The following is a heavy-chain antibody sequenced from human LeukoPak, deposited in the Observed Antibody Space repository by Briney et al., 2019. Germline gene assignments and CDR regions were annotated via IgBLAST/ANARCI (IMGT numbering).Heavy chain of an antibody. CDR2: ISAYNGNT. J-gene: IGHJ4*02. CDR1: GYTFTSYS. V-gene: IGHV1-18*01. D-gene: IGHD2-15*01. CDR3: ARASYCSGGSCYSDY. Sequence: GASVKVSCKASGYTFTSYSISWVRQAPGQGLEWMGWISAYNGNTIYAQKVKGRVTMTTDTSTSTAYMELRSLKSDDTAVYCCARASYCSGGSCYSDYWGQGTLVTASS.